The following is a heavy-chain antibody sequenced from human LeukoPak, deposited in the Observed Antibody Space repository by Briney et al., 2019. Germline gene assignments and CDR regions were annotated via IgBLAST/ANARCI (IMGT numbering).Heavy chain of an antibody. CDR2: INQDGGEI. D-gene: IGHD3-22*01. Sequence: GGSLRLSCAASGFTFSNSWMTWVRQAPGKGLEWVASINQDGGEIHYVDSVKGRFTISRDNAKNTVYLQMNSLRAEDTAVYYCVRDWGYDSSGYWQKYFDTWGQGTLVTVSS. V-gene: IGHV3-7*01. CDR3: VRDWGYDSSGYWQKYFDT. J-gene: IGHJ4*02. CDR1: GFTFSNSW.